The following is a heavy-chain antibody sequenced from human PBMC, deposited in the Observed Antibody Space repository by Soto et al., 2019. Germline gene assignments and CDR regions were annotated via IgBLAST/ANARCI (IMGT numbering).Heavy chain of an antibody. J-gene: IGHJ3*02. CDR1: GVSISSAY. CDR2: IHNSGGT. V-gene: IGHV4-59*01. D-gene: IGHD3-22*01. CDR3: ARGYFDSRGYSNTFDI. Sequence: QVQLQESGPGLVKPSETLSLTCTVSGVSISSAYWSWIRQPPGKGPEWIGYIHNSGGTNYNPSLKSRVTFSVDTSKNQFSLRLSSVTTADTAMYYCARGYFDSRGYSNTFDIWGQVTMFNVSS.